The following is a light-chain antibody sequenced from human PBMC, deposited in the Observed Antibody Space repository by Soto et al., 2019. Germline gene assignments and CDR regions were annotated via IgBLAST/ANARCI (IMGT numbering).Light chain of an antibody. Sequence: QSALTQPPSASGSPGQSVTISCTGISSDVGGYNYVSWYQQHPGKAPKLMIYGVTKRPSGVPDRFSGSKSGNTASLTVSGLQVEDEADYYCNSYAGSNNVLFGGGTKLTVL. CDR1: SSDVGGYNY. CDR2: GVT. CDR3: NSYAGSNNVL. V-gene: IGLV2-8*01. J-gene: IGLJ2*01.